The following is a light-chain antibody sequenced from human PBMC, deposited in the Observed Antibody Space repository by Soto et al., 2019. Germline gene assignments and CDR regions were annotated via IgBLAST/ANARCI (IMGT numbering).Light chain of an antibody. CDR3: SSSTRDRTII. CDR1: SSDVGGYNY. Sequence: QSALTQPASVSGSPGQSITFSCTGTSSDVGGYNYVCWYQHHPGKAPKLIIYDVTNRPSGVSNRFSGSKSGNTASLTISGLQAEGEADYYCSSSTRDRTIIFGGGTKLTVL. CDR2: DVT. V-gene: IGLV2-14*03. J-gene: IGLJ2*01.